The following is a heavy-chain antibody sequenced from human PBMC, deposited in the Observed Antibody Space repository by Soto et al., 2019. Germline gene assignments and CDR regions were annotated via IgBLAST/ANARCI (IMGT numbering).Heavy chain of an antibody. CDR1: GGSISSGDYY. J-gene: IGHJ6*02. CDR3: ARERVGWNYVRYYYYGMDV. Sequence: QVQLQESGPGLVKPSQTLSLTCTVSGGSISSGDYYWSWIRQPPGKGLEWIGYIYYSGSTYYNPSLRSRVTISVDTSKNQFSLKLSSVTAADTAVYYCARERVGWNYVRYYYYGMDVWGQGTTVTVSS. CDR2: IYYSGST. D-gene: IGHD1-7*01. V-gene: IGHV4-30-4*01.